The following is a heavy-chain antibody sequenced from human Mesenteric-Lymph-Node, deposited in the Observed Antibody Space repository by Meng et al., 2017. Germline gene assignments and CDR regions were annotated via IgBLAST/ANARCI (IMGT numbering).Heavy chain of an antibody. CDR1: GGSFSGYY. Sequence: SETLSLTCAVYGGSFSGYYWSWIRQPPGKGLEWIGYIYYSGSTNYNPSLKSRVTISVDTSKNQFSLKLSSVTAADTAVYYCARRAPGMIVVGRYGMDVWGQGTTVTVSS. V-gene: IGHV4-34*01. CDR2: IYYSGST. CDR3: ARRAPGMIVVGRYGMDV. J-gene: IGHJ6*02. D-gene: IGHD3-22*01.